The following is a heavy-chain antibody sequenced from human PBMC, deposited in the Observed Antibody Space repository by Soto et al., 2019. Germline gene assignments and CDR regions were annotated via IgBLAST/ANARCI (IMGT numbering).Heavy chain of an antibody. J-gene: IGHJ6*03. CDR3: ARDLSMVRGGPMRYYYMDV. V-gene: IGHV4-59*01. CDR1: GGSISSYY. CDR2: IYYSGST. Sequence: PSETLSLTCTVSGGSISSYYWSWIRQPPGKGLEWIGYIYYSGSTNYNPSLKSRVAISVDTSKNQFSLKLSSVTAADTAVYYCARDLSMVRGGPMRYYYMDVWGKGTTVTVSS. D-gene: IGHD3-10*01.